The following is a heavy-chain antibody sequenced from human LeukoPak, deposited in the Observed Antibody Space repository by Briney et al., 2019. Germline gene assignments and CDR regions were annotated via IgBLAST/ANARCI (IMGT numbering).Heavy chain of an antibody. D-gene: IGHD1-26*01. CDR3: ARSIVGATQWYFDL. CDR1: GFTFSSYW. CDR2: IKQDGSEK. J-gene: IGHJ2*01. Sequence: GGSQRLSCAASGFTFSSYWMSWVRQAPGQGLDWVANIKQDGSEKYYVDSVKGRFTISRDNAKNSLYLQRNGLRAEDTAVYYCARSIVGATQWYFDLWGRGTLVTVSS. V-gene: IGHV3-7*01.